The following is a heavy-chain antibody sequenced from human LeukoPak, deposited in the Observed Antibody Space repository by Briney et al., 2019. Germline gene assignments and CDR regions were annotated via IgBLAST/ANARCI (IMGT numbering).Heavy chain of an antibody. J-gene: IGHJ3*02. CDR1: GFTFSSYW. D-gene: IGHD5-12*01. CDR3: ARDPGYSGYGAAFDI. CDR2: INSDGSST. Sequence: GGSLRLSCAASGFTFSSYWMHWVRQAPGKGLVWVSRINSDGSSTSYADSVKGRFTISRDSAKNTLYLQMNSLRAEDTAVYYCARDPGYSGYGAAFDIWGQGTMVTVSS. V-gene: IGHV3-74*01.